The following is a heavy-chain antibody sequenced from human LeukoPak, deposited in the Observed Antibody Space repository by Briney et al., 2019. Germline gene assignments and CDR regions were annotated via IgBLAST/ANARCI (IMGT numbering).Heavy chain of an antibody. CDR1: GGSISSYY. CDR2: ISTSGST. D-gene: IGHD3-22*01. J-gene: IGHJ4*02. V-gene: IGHV4-4*07. Sequence: SETLSLTCTVSGGSISSYYWSWIRQPAGKGRESIGHISTSGSTNYNPSLKSRVTTSVDTSKNQFSLKLSSVTAADTAVYYCARVRYSDSSVLTRKRSYYFDYWGQGTLVTVSS. CDR3: ARVRYSDSSVLTRKRSYYFDY.